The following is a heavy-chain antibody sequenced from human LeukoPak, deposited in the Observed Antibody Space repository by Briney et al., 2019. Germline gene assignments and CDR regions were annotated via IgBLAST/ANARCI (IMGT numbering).Heavy chain of an antibody. V-gene: IGHV3-74*01. D-gene: IGHD1-26*01. CDR1: GFTFSRYW. Sequence: GGSLRLSCAASGFTFSRYWMHWVRQAPGKGPVWVSRINSDGSSIVYADSVKGRFTISRNDAKNTLYLQMNSLRAEDTAVYYCARSRYSGSYADCWGQGTLVTVSS. CDR3: ARSRYSGSYADC. CDR2: INSDGSSI. J-gene: IGHJ4*02.